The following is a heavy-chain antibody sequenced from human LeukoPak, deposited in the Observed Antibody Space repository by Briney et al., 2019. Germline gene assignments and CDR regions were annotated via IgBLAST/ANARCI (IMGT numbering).Heavy chain of an antibody. V-gene: IGHV1-2*02. J-gene: IGHJ5*02. CDR1: GYTFTSYA. D-gene: IGHD4-17*01. Sequence: GASVKVSCKASGYTFTSYAMNWVRQAPGQGLEWMGWINPNSGGTNYAQKFQGRVTMTRDTSISTAYMELSRLRSDDTAVYYCARGAGEDDYGDYPWGQGTLVTVSS. CDR2: INPNSGGT. CDR3: ARGAGEDDYGDYP.